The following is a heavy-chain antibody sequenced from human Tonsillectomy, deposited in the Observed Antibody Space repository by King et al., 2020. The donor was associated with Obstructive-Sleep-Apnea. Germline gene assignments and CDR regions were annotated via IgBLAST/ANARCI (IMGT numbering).Heavy chain of an antibody. Sequence: VQLQQWGAGLLKPSEILSLTCAVYGGSFSDYYWSWIRQPPGMGLEWIGEINHSGRTSYSPSLKSRVTISVDTSKNQFSLQLSSVTAADTAVYYCARVPLSYYGSGSNWYFDLWGRGTLVTVSS. CDR3: ARVPLSYYGSGSNWYFDL. V-gene: IGHV4-34*01. CDR1: GGSFSDYY. D-gene: IGHD3-10*01. CDR2: INHSGRT. J-gene: IGHJ2*01.